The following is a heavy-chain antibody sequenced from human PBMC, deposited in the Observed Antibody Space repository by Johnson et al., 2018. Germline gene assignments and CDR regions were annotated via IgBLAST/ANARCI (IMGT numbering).Heavy chain of an antibody. Sequence: QVQLQESGPGLVKPSETLSLTCAVSDGSISSYYWSWIRQPPGKGLEWIGYSYYSGSTDYNPSLKSRVTISVDTSKNQFSLKLTSVTAGDPAIYYCAGVVVGDAFDLWGQGTLVIVSS. V-gene: IGHV4-59*01. D-gene: IGHD2-15*01. J-gene: IGHJ3*01. CDR3: AGVVVGDAFDL. CDR2: SYYSGST. CDR1: DGSISSYY.